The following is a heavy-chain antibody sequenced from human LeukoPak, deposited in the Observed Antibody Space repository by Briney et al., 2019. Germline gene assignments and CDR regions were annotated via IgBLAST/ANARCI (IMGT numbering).Heavy chain of an antibody. CDR3: ARDLMGRYFQH. Sequence: ASVKVSCKASGYTFTSYGISWVRQAPGQGLEWMGWISTYNGDTNYAQKLQGRVTMTTDTSTNTAYMELRSLRSDDTAVYYCARDLMGRYFQHWGRGTLVTVSS. V-gene: IGHV1-18*01. J-gene: IGHJ1*01. D-gene: IGHD5-24*01. CDR1: GYTFTSYG. CDR2: ISTYNGDT.